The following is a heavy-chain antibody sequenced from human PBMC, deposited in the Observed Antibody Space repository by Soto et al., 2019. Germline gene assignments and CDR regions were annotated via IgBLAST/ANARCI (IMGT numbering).Heavy chain of an antibody. Sequence: GGSLRLSCTVSGFTFSDSWMTWVRLAQGPGLERVARIKPDESANKYADSAKGRFTISRDNAKNSMYLQMDSLRGEDTAVYYCVRGGWNYAAWGQGTLVTVSS. J-gene: IGHJ5*02. CDR3: VRGGWNYAA. D-gene: IGHD1-7*01. CDR2: IKPDESAN. V-gene: IGHV3-7*01. CDR1: GFTFSDSW.